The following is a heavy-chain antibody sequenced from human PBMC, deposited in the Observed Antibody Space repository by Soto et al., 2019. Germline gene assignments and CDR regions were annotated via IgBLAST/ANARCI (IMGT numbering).Heavy chain of an antibody. V-gene: IGHV1-18*04. Sequence: QVQLVQSGAEVKEPGASVKVSCKASGYTFTNYGFSSLRQAPGQRLVWRGWTSASSGNTNYAQKVLGRLTMTTERSTTTAYMELRSLRSDATAVYYCARSPPVLAVAGTLGAAWFDPWGAGNLVSVSS. CDR1: GYTFTNYG. CDR3: ARSPPVLAVAGTLGAAWFDP. D-gene: IGHD2-15*01. J-gene: IGHJ5*02. CDR2: TSASSGNT.